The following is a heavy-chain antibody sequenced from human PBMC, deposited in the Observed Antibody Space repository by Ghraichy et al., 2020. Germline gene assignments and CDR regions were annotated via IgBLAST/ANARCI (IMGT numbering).Heavy chain of an antibody. D-gene: IGHD3-22*01. Sequence: GGSLRLSCAASGFTFSSFSMNWVRQAPGKGLEWVSYISSGGSIIHYADSVKGRLTISRDNAKNSLFLQMNSLRAEDTAVYYCVRGDASGYYPLGYWGQGTPVTVSS. V-gene: IGHV3-48*01. CDR2: ISSGGSII. J-gene: IGHJ4*02. CDR3: VRGDASGYYPLGY. CDR1: GFTFSSFS.